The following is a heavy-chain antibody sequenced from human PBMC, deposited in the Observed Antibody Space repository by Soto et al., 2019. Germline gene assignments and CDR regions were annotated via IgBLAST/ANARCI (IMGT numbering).Heavy chain of an antibody. CDR2: IWYDGSNK. V-gene: IGHV3-33*01. Sequence: QVQLVESGGGVVQPGRSLRLSCAASGFTFSSYGMHWVRQAPGKGLEWVAVIWYDGSNKYYADSVKGRFTISRDNSKNTLYLQMNSLRAEDTAVYYCAREEEGYYYQYYYGMDVWGRGTTVTVSS. CDR1: GFTFSSYG. J-gene: IGHJ6*02. CDR3: AREEEGYYYQYYYGMDV. D-gene: IGHD3-22*01.